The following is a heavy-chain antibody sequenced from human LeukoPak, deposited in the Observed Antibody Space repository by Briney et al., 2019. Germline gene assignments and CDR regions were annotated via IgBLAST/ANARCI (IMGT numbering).Heavy chain of an antibody. CDR2: INPDGNKK. J-gene: IGHJ5*02. D-gene: IGHD3-3*01. V-gene: IGHV3-7*03. CDR1: GLTFSSSW. CDR3: ARYQDDFWSGNNWFDP. Sequence: GGSLRLSCAVSGLTFSSSWMDWVRQAPGKGLEWVASINPDGNKKYSADSVKGRFTISRDNSKNTLYLQMNSLRAEDTAVYYCARYQDDFWSGNNWFDPWGQGTLVTVSS.